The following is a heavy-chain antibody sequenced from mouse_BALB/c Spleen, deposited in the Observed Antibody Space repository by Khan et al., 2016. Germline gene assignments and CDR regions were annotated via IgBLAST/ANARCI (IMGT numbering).Heavy chain of an antibody. Sequence: QILLVQSGPELKKPGETVKISCKASGYTFTNSGMNWVKQAPGKGLKWVGWINTYTGDPTYADDFKGRFALSLETSASTAYLKLNNLNNEDMTTYFCARAALVTTGWYFDVWGAGTTVTVSS. CDR1: GYTFTNSG. D-gene: IGHD2-2*01. J-gene: IGHJ1*01. V-gene: IGHV9-1*02. CDR2: INTYTGDP. CDR3: ARAALVTTGWYFDV.